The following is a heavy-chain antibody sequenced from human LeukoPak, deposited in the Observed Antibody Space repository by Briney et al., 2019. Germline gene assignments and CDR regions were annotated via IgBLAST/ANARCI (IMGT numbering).Heavy chain of an antibody. CDR2: IYYSGST. CDR3: ARDCSGASCYDY. J-gene: IGHJ4*02. V-gene: IGHV4-59*01. Sequence: KPSETLSLTCAVYGGSFSGYYWSWIRQPPGKGLEWIGYIYYSGSTNYNPSLKSRVTISLDTPRNQFSLKLSSVTAADTAVYYCARDCSGASCYDYWGQGTLVTVSS. CDR1: GGSFSGYY. D-gene: IGHD2-15*01.